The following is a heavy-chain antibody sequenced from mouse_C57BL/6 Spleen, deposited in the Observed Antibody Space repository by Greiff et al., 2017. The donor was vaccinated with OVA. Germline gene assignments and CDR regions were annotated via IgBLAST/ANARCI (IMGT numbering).Heavy chain of an antibody. Sequence: VQLQQPGAELVKPGASVKMSCKASGYTFTSYWITWVKQRPGQGLEWIGDIYPGSGSTNYNEKFKSKATLTVDPSSSTAYMQLRSLTSEDSAFYYGARRDYYGSSSWDYWGKGTTLTVSS. CDR1: GYTFTSYW. D-gene: IGHD1-1*01. J-gene: IGHJ2*01. CDR3: ARRDYYGSSSWDY. CDR2: IYPGSGST. V-gene: IGHV1-55*01.